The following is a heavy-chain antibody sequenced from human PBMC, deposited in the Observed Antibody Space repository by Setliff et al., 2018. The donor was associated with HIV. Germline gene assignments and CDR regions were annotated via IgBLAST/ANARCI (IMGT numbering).Heavy chain of an antibody. Sequence: SETLSLTCTVSGGSVSGYYWNWIRQPAGKGLEWIGRVYASAYSNYNPSLKSRVTMSVDTSQNQFSLKLRSVNAADTAVYSCARDWVTRSNYYGSGSPWYFDFWGRGILVTVSS. D-gene: IGHD3-10*01. J-gene: IGHJ2*01. CDR2: VYASAYS. V-gene: IGHV4-4*07. CDR3: ARDWVTRSNYYGSGSPWYFDF. CDR1: GGSVSGYY.